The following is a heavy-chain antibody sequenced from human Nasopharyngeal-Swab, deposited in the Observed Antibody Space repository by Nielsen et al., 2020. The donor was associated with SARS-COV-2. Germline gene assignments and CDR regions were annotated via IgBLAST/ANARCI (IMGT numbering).Heavy chain of an antibody. V-gene: IGHV3-21*01. CDR2: ISSSSSYI. Sequence: GESLKISCAASGLTFSSYSMNWVRQAPGKGLEWVSSISSSSSYIYYADSVKGRFTTSRDNAKNSLYLQMNSLRAEDTAVYYCARDEQLAYGMDVWGQGTTVTVSS. J-gene: IGHJ6*02. D-gene: IGHD6-6*01. CDR3: ARDEQLAYGMDV. CDR1: GLTFSSYS.